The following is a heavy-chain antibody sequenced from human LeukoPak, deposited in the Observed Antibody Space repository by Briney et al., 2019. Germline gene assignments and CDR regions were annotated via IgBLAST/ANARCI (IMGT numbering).Heavy chain of an antibody. V-gene: IGHV1-8*02. J-gene: IGHJ4*02. CDR1: GGTFSSYA. Sequence: GSSVKVSCKASGGTFSSYAINWVRQATGQGLEWMGWMNPNSGNTGYAQKFQGRVTMTRNTSISTAYMELSSLRSEDTAVYYCARAVRYSSSWYPYWGQGTLVTVSS. CDR2: MNPNSGNT. D-gene: IGHD6-13*01. CDR3: ARAVRYSSSWYPY.